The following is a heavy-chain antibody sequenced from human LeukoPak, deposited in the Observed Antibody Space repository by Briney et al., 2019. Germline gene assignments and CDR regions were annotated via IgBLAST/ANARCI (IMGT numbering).Heavy chain of an antibody. D-gene: IGHD3-22*01. Sequence: GEPLKISCKGSGYRFNAYWIAWVRQMPGKGLEWMGIIYPDDSDTRYSPSFQGQVTISADKSVRTAYLQWSSLKASDTAMYYCARPNITSYYDSRGYDAFDVWGEGTMVTVSA. CDR1: GYRFNAYW. V-gene: IGHV5-51*01. J-gene: IGHJ3*01. CDR2: IYPDDSDT. CDR3: ARPNITSYYDSRGYDAFDV.